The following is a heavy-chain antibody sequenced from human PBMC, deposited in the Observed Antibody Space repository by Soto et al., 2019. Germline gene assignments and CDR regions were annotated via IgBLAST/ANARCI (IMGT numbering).Heavy chain of an antibody. CDR3: AKDYTAMVTAGFDY. V-gene: IGHV3-23*01. D-gene: IGHD5-18*01. CDR2: ISGSGGST. Sequence: PGGSLRLSCAASGFTFSSYAMSWVRQSPGKGLEWVSAISGSGGSTYYADSVKGRFTISRDNSKNTLYLQMNSLRAEDTAVYYCAKDYTAMVTAGFDYWGQGTLVTVSS. CDR1: GFTFSSYA. J-gene: IGHJ4*02.